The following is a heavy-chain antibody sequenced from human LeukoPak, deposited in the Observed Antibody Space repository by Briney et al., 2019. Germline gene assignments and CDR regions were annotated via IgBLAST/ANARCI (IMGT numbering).Heavy chain of an antibody. CDR3: ARDPSYGDYVD. V-gene: IGHV1-2*02. D-gene: IGHD4-17*01. J-gene: IGHJ4*02. Sequence: ASVKVSCKASGYTFTGYYMHWVRQAPGQGVEWMGWTNPNSGGTNYAQKFQGRVTMTRDTSISTAYMELSRLRSDDTAVYYCARDPSYGDYVDWGQGTLVTVSS. CDR2: TNPNSGGT. CDR1: GYTFTGYY.